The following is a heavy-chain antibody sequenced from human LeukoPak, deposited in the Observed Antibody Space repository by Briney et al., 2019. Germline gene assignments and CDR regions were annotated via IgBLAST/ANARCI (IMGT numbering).Heavy chain of an antibody. D-gene: IGHD3-3*01. CDR1: GFTFSSYS. Sequence: GGSLRLSCAASGFTFSSYSMNWVRQAPGKGLEWVSSISSSSSYIYYADSVKGRFTISRGNAKNSLYLQMNSLRAEDTAVYYCARHYDFWSGYYPQGCMDVWGQGSTVTVSS. CDR3: ARHYDFWSGYYPQGCMDV. V-gene: IGHV3-21*01. J-gene: IGHJ6*02. CDR2: ISSSSSYI.